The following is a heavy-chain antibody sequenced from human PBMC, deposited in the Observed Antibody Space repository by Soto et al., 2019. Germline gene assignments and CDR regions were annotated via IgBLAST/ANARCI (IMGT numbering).Heavy chain of an antibody. Sequence: SETLSLTCTVSGDYINNYYWSWIRQSPGKGLEMIGYIFYTGSTYYNPSINSRVTISVERSKNQFSLQLSSMTAADTAMYYCTRLTIMAEFDYWGQGKLVTVSS. D-gene: IGHD3-16*01. CDR1: GDYINNYY. V-gene: IGHV4-59*08. CDR2: IFYTGST. CDR3: TRLTIMAEFDY. J-gene: IGHJ4*02.